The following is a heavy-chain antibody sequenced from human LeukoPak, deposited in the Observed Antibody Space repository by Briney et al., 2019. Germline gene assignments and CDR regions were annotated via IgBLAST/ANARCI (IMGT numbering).Heavy chain of an antibody. CDR2: IYYSGST. V-gene: IGHV4-59*01. D-gene: IGHD3-22*01. Sequence: TSETLSLTCTVSGGSISSYYWSWIRQPPGKGLEWIGYIYYSGSTNYNPSLKSRVTISVDTSKNQFSLKLSSVTAADTAVYYCARRSNYGSSGYYQRAFDIWGQGTMVTVSS. J-gene: IGHJ3*02. CDR1: GGSISSYY. CDR3: ARRSNYGSSGYYQRAFDI.